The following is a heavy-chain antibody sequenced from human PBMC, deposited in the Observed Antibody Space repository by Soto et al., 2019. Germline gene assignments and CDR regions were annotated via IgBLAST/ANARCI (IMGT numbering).Heavy chain of an antibody. V-gene: IGHV3-30-3*01. D-gene: IGHD1-1*01. Sequence: QVHLVESGGGVAQPGRSLRLSCVASGFTFDTYGIHWVRQAPGKGLQWVALISYAGSNTYYADSVRGRFTISRDNSKNTLYLQLNALRPDATGVYYCAIVTPGNNLHCFSGLDVWGRGTSVTVSS. CDR3: AIVTPGNNLHCFSGLDV. CDR2: ISYAGSNT. CDR1: GFTFDTYG. J-gene: IGHJ6*02.